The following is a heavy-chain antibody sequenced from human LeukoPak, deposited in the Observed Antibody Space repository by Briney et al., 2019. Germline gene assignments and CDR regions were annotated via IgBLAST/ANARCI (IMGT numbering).Heavy chain of an antibody. Sequence: PSETLSLTCTVSGGSISSGGYYWSWIRQHPGKGLEWIGNIYYSGSTYYNPSLKSRVTISVDTSKNQFSLKLSSVTAADTAVYYCARVVDYYDSSGYTYYFDYWGQGTLVTVSS. J-gene: IGHJ4*02. CDR1: GGSISSGGYY. D-gene: IGHD3-22*01. V-gene: IGHV4-31*03. CDR2: IYYSGST. CDR3: ARVVDYYDSSGYTYYFDY.